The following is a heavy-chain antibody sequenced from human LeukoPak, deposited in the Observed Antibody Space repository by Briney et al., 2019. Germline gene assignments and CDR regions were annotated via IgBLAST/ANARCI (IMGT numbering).Heavy chain of an antibody. J-gene: IGHJ4*02. CDR2: MTSSSSST. CDR3: AKQEGPRGYSYGFYFDY. CDR1: GFTFSSCA. V-gene: IGHV3-23*01. Sequence: GGSLRLSCAASGFTFSSCAMSWVRQAPGKGLEWVSAMTSSSSSTQYADSVKGRFTISRDNSKNTLYLQMNSLRAEDTGVYYCAKQEGPRGYSYGFYFDYWGQGTLVTVSS. D-gene: IGHD5-18*01.